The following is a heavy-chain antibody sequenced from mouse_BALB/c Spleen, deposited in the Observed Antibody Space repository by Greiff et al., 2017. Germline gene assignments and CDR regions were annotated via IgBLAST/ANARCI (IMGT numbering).Heavy chain of an antibody. V-gene: IGHV5-12-1*01. D-gene: IGHD1-1*01. CDR1: GFAFSSYD. J-gene: IGHJ1*01. CDR3: ARGYGSSYGYFDV. Sequence: EVKLMESGGGLVQPGGSLKLSCAASGFAFSSYDMSWVRQTPEKRLEWVAYISSGGGSTYYPDTVKGRFTISRDNAKNTLYLQMSSLKSEDTAMYYCARGYGSSYGYFDVWGAGTTVTVSS. CDR2: ISSGGGST.